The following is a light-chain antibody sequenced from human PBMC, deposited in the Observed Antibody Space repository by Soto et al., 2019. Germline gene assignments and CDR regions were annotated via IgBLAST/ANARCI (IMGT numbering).Light chain of an antibody. CDR3: QQYDNLPPFT. V-gene: IGKV1-33*01. CDR2: GAS. Sequence: DIQMTQSPSSLSASVGDRVTITCQASQDIRKYLNWYQQKPGRDPKLLIYGASNLETGVPSRFSGSGYGTDFIFTISSLQPEDIATYYCQQYDNLPPFTFGPGTKVAIK. CDR1: QDIRKY. J-gene: IGKJ3*01.